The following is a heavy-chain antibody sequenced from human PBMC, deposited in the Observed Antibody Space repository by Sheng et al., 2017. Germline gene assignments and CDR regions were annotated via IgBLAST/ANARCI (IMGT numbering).Heavy chain of an antibody. CDR2: IIPIFGTA. CDR3: AREGMTTVIQGWFDP. CDR1: GGTFSSYA. V-gene: IGHV1-69*05. Sequence: QVQLVQSGAEVKKPGSSVKVSCKASGGTFSSYAISWVRQAPGQGLEWMGGIIPIFGTANYAQKFQGRVTITTDESTSTAYMELSSLRSEDTAVYYCAREGMTTVIQGWFDPWGQGTLVTVSS. J-gene: IGHJ5*02. D-gene: IGHD4-17*01.